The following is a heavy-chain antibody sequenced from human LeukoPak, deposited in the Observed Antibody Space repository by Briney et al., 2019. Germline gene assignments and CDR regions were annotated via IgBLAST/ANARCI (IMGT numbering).Heavy chain of an antibody. J-gene: IGHJ6*02. D-gene: IGHD3-10*01. CDR2: ISSSSTSI. V-gene: IGHV3-21*01. CDR1: GFTFSSYS. Sequence: GSLRLSCAASGFTFSSYSMNWVRQAPGKGLEWVSSISSSSTSIYYADSVKGRFTISRDNAKNSLYVQMNSLRAEDTAVYYCARHTGPYYGSGSYGLDVWGQGTTVTVSS. CDR3: ARHTGPYYGSGSYGLDV.